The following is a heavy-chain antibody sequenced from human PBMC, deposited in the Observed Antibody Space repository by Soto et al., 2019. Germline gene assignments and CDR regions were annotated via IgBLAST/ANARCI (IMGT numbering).Heavy chain of an antibody. V-gene: IGHV3-7*03. D-gene: IGHD3-10*01. CDR2: IKEDGSET. CDR1: GFTFSSFR. J-gene: IGHJ6*02. CDR3: ARTMVRGRNRYHGLDV. Sequence: QLVESGGGLVQPGGSLRLYCVVSGFTFSSFRMTWVRQAPGKGLEWVANIKEDGSETYYVDSVKGRFTISRDNANRSLYLQMNSLRAEDTAVYYCARTMVRGRNRYHGLDVWGQGTTVSVSS.